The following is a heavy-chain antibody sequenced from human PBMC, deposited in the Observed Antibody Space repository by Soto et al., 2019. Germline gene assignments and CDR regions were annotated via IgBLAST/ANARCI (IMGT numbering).Heavy chain of an antibody. J-gene: IGHJ4*02. V-gene: IGHV1-3*01. CDR3: ARDYCSGGSCYVFDY. CDR1: GYTFTSYA. Sequence: SVKVSCKASGYTFTSYAMHWVRQAPGQRLEWMGWINAGNGNTKYSQKFQGRVTITRDTSASTAYMELSSLRSEDTAVYYCARDYCSGGSCYVFDYWGQGTLVTVSS. D-gene: IGHD2-15*01. CDR2: INAGNGNT.